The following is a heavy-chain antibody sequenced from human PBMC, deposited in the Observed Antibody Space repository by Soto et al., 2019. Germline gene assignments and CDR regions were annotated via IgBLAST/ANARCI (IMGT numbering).Heavy chain of an antibody. Sequence: QLVESGGGLVKPGGSLRLSCEASRFRFSDYYMSWVRQAPRKGLEWVSFISSSGTTIYYADSVKGRFTISRDNAKNSLFLQMNSLRVEDTAVYYCASSEGNYYYYGMDVWGQGTTVTVSS. J-gene: IGHJ6*02. CDR2: ISSSGTTI. CDR3: ASSEGNYYYYGMDV. V-gene: IGHV3-11*01. CDR1: RFRFSDYY.